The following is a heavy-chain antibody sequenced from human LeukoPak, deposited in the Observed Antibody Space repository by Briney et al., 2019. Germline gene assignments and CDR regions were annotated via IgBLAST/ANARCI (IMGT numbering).Heavy chain of an antibody. CDR3: ASGRGYFDY. CDR2: IYSGGST. Sequence: PGGSLRLSCAASGFTFSSYGMRWVRQAPGKGLEWVSVIYSGGSTYYADSVKGRFTISRDNSKNTLYLQMNSLRAEDTAVYYCASGRGYFDYWGQGTLVTVSS. J-gene: IGHJ4*02. CDR1: GFTFSSYG. V-gene: IGHV3-53*01.